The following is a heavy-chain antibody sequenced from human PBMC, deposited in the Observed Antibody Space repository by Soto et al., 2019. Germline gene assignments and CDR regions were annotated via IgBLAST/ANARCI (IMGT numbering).Heavy chain of an antibody. Sequence: QVQLQESGPGLVKPSGTLSLTCAVSGGSISSSNWWTWVRQPPGKDLEWIGEIFHTGSTNYNPSLKSRVTVSVDMSKNQFSLRLSSVTAADTAVYYCARTSPQRRYYFDYWGQGTLVTVSS. D-gene: IGHD2-2*01. V-gene: IGHV4-4*02. CDR1: GGSISSSNW. CDR2: IFHTGST. CDR3: ARTSPQRRYYFDY. J-gene: IGHJ4*02.